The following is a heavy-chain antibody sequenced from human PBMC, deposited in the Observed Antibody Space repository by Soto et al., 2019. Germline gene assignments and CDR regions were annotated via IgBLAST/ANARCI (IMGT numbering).Heavy chain of an antibody. D-gene: IGHD2-2*01. CDR1: GFTFSSYA. J-gene: IGHJ5*02. CDR3: AKKGLFVPAGPADRFDP. CDR2: ISGSGSSS. V-gene: IGHV3-23*01. Sequence: EVQLLESGGGLVQPGGSLRLSCAASGFTFSSYALSWIRQAPGKGLEWVSGISGSGSSSYVADSVKGRFTISRDNSKSTLYLDMNSLRVEDTAVYYCAKKGLFVPAGPADRFDPWGQGTLVTVSP.